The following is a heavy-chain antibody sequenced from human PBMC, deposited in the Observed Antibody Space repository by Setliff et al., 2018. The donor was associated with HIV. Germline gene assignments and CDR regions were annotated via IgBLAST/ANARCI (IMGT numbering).Heavy chain of an antibody. CDR3: AKLLWFGESAFEI. D-gene: IGHD3-10*01. V-gene: IGHV3-30*02. CDR2: IWFDESKR. Sequence: GGSLRLSCAASGFTFSNYGMHWVRQAPGKGREWVAVIWFDESKRYYADSVKGRFTISRDNSKNTLYLEMSSLRPEDTAIYYCAKLLWFGESAFEIWGQGTMVTVSS. J-gene: IGHJ3*02. CDR1: GFTFSNYG.